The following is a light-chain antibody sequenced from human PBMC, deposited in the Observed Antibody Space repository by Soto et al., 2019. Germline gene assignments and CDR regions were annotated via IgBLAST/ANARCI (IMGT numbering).Light chain of an antibody. V-gene: IGKV3-20*01. CDR1: QSVSSSY. J-gene: IGKJ1*01. CDR2: GAS. CDR3: QQYGSSPRT. Sequence: EIVLTQSPGTLSLSPGEVATLSCRASQSVSSSYLAWYQQKPGQAPRLLIYGASSRATGIPDRSSGSGSGTDFTLTISRLEPEDFAVYYCQQYGSSPRTFGQGTKVDI.